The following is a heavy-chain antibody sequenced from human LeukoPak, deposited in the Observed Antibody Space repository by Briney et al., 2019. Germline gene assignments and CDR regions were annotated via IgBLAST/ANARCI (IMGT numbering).Heavy chain of an antibody. CDR3: ATGYSSSRDTDY. CDR2: IMSSISYK. Sequence: PGESLRLSCAASRLTFSSFSMNWVRHAPGKGLEWVSDIMSSISYKYYEDSVKGRFTITRDNAKNTLYLKMNSLRAEDTAVYYCATGYSSSRDTDYWGQGTLVTVSS. J-gene: IGHJ4*02. V-gene: IGHV3-21*01. CDR1: RLTFSSFS. D-gene: IGHD6-13*01.